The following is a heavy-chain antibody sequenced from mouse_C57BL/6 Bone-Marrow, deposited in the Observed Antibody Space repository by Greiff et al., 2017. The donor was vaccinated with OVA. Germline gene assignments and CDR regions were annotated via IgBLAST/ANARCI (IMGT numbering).Heavy chain of an antibody. J-gene: IGHJ1*03. CDR3: TRFWYYGSPYWYFDV. V-gene: IGHV1-15*01. CDR2: IDPETGGT. D-gene: IGHD1-1*01. Sequence: QVQLQQSGAELVRPGASVTLSCKASGYTFTDYEMHWVKQTPVHGLEWIGAIDPETGGTAYNQKFKGKAILTADKSSSTAYMELRSLTSEDSAVYYCTRFWYYGSPYWYFDVWGTGTTVTVSS. CDR1: GYTFTDYE.